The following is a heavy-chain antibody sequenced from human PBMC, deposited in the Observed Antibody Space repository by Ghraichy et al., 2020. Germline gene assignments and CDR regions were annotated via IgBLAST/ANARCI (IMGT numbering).Heavy chain of an antibody. CDR1: GYSISSGYY. Sequence: SETLSLTCAVSGYSISSGYYWGWIRQPPGKGLEWIGSIYHSGSTYYNPSLKSRVTISVDTSKNQFSLKLSSVTAADTAVYYCARISTCSSTSCPYYYYGMDVWGQGTTVTVSS. D-gene: IGHD2-2*01. J-gene: IGHJ6*02. CDR3: ARISTCSSTSCPYYYYGMDV. V-gene: IGHV4-38-2*01. CDR2: IYHSGST.